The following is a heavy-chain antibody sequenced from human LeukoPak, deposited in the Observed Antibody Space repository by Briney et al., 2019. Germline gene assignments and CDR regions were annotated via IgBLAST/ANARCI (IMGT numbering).Heavy chain of an antibody. V-gene: IGHV4-31*03. CDR3: ARMYSSSPRHFDY. D-gene: IGHD6-13*01. Sequence: SQTLSLTCTVSGGSISSGGYYWSWIRQHPGNGLESIGYIYYSGSTYYNPSLKSRVTISVDTSKNQFSLKLSSVTAADTAVYYCARMYSSSPRHFDYWGQGTLVTVSS. CDR2: IYYSGST. J-gene: IGHJ4*02. CDR1: GGSISSGGYY.